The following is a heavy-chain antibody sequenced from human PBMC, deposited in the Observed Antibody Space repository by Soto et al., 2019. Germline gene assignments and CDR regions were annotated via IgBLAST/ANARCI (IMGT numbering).Heavy chain of an antibody. CDR2: ISASGGTT. V-gene: IGHV3-23*01. J-gene: IGHJ4*02. D-gene: IGHD6-13*01. CDR1: GFTFSSYA. CDR3: AKEAWGAAAKGRSPHFDY. Sequence: EVQLLESGGGLVQPGGSLRLSCAGSGFTFSSYAMTWVRQAPEKGLEWVSSISASGGTTYYADSVKGRFTISRDNSKNTLDLQTNSLRAEDTALYSCAKEAWGAAAKGRSPHFDYWGQGTLVTVSS.